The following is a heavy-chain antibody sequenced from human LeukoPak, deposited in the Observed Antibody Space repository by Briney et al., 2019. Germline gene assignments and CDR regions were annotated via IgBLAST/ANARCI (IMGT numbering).Heavy chain of an antibody. CDR1: GGSISSGDYY. J-gene: IGHJ1*01. D-gene: IGHD2-2*01. V-gene: IGHV4-30-4*08. CDR2: IYYSGST. CDR3: ARGRRESVVPAAIVYFQH. Sequence: KPSQTLSLTCTVSGGSISSGDYYWSWIRQPPGKGLEWIGYIYYSGSTYYNPSLKSRVTISVDTSKNQFSLKLSSVTAADTAVYYCARGRRESVVPAAIVYFQHWGQGTLVTVSS.